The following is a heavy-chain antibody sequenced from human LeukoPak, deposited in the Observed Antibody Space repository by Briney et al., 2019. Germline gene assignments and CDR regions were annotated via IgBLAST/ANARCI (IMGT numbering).Heavy chain of an antibody. CDR2: ISGSGGST. V-gene: IGHV3-23*01. J-gene: IGHJ4*02. CDR1: GFTFSSYA. Sequence: PGGPLRLSCAASGFTFSSYAMSWVRQAPGKGLGWVSAISGSGGSTYYADSVKGRFTISRDNSKNTLYLQMNSLRAEDTAVYYCAKIKGVANPYYFDYWGQGTLVTVSS. CDR3: AKIKGVANPYYFDY. D-gene: IGHD3-3*01.